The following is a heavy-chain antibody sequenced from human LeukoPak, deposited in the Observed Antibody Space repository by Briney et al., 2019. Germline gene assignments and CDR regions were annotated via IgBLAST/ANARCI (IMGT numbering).Heavy chain of an antibody. J-gene: IGHJ6*03. Sequence: SETLSLTCTVSGGSISSSSYYWGWLRQPPGTGLEWIGNIYYSGRTYYNPSLKSRVTISVDTSKNQFSLKLSSVTATDTAVYYCARGRRDGYRLYYMDVWDKGTTVTISS. V-gene: IGHV4-39*01. D-gene: IGHD5-24*01. CDR3: ARGRRDGYRLYYMDV. CDR1: GGSISSSSYY. CDR2: IYYSGRT.